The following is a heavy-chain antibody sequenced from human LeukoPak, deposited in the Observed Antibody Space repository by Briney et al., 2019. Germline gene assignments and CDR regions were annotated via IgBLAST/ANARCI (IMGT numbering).Heavy chain of an antibody. J-gene: IGHJ4*02. CDR3: AKDNWNDGGFDY. CDR2: ISWNSGSI. V-gene: IGHV3-9*01. D-gene: IGHD1-1*01. CDR1: GFTFDDYA. Sequence: GGSLRLSCVASGFTFDDYAMHWVRQAPGKGLEWVSGISWNSGSIGYADSVKGRFTISRDNAKNSLYLQMNSLRAENTALYYCAKDNWNDGGFDYWGQGTLVTVSS.